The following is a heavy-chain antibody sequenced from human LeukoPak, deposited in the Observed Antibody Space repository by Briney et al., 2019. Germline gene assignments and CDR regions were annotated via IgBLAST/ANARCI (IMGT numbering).Heavy chain of an antibody. V-gene: IGHV3-48*04. J-gene: IGHJ4*02. CDR1: GFTFSSYT. CDR3: ARRTYVDY. Sequence: GGSLRLSCATSGFTFSSYTMNWGRQALGKGLEWVSYISTSSNTIYYADSVKGRFTISRDNAKNSLYLQMNSLRAEDTAVYYCARRTYVDYWGEGTLVTGSS. CDR2: ISTSSNTI.